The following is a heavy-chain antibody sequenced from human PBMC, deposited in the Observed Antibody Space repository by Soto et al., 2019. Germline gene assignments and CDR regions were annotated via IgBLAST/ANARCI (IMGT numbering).Heavy chain of an antibody. V-gene: IGHV4-39*01. CDR2: IYYSGST. D-gene: IGHD4-17*01. CDR1: GGSISSSSYY. Sequence: PSETLSLTCTVSGGSISSSSYYWGWIRQPPGKGLEWIGSIYYSGSTYYNPSLKSRVTISVDTSKNQFSLKLSSVTAADTAVYYCASIRGSETVYGDYVKWFDPWGQGTLVTVSS. CDR3: ASIRGSETVYGDYVKWFDP. J-gene: IGHJ5*02.